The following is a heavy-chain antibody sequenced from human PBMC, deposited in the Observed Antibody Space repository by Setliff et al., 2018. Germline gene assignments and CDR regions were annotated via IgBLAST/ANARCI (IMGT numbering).Heavy chain of an antibody. CDR1: GVSISSHY. Sequence: PSETLSLTCTVSGVSISSHYWSWIRQPPGKGLEWIGSMFHSGSTNYNPSLKSRVTMSVDTSKNQFSLKLSSLIAADTAVYYCARAPRLGYCSNGVCYKVVGDYWGQGTLVTVSS. V-gene: IGHV4-59*11. D-gene: IGHD2-8*01. J-gene: IGHJ4*02. CDR2: MFHSGST. CDR3: ARAPRLGYCSNGVCYKVVGDY.